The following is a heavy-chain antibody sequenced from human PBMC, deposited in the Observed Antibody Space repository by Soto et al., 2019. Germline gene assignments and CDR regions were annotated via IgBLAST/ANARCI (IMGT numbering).Heavy chain of an antibody. CDR3: ARAVAGTLPQSPEYYQYGMDV. D-gene: IGHD6-19*01. Sequence: SVKVSCMASGGTFSSYAISWVRQAPGAGLEWTGGVIPIFGTANYAQQFQGRVTNTADESTSTACMELSNLRSEDTAVYYCARAVAGTLPQSPEYYQYGMDVWGQGTTVTVSS. CDR2: VIPIFGTA. CDR1: GGTFSSYA. J-gene: IGHJ6*02. V-gene: IGHV1-69*13.